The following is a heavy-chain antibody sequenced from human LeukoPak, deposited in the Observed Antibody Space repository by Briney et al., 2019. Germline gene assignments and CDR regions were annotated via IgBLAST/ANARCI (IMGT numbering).Heavy chain of an antibody. CDR3: ARALRDSSSSWYFDY. V-gene: IGHV3-21*01. CDR1: GFTLSSYS. CDR2: ISSSSYI. J-gene: IGHJ4*02. Sequence: PGGSLRLSCAASGFTLSSYSMNWVRQAPGKGLEGVSSISSSSYIYYADSVKGRFTISRDNAKNSLYLQMNSLRAEDTAVYYCARALRDSSSSWYFDYWGQGTLVTVSS. D-gene: IGHD6-6*01.